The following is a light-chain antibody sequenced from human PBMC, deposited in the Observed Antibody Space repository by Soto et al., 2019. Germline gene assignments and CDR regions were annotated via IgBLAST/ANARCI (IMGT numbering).Light chain of an antibody. CDR3: AAWDESLNGLYV. CDR1: SSNIGSNT. CDR2: SNN. Sequence: QSVLTQPPSASGTPGQRVTISCSGSSSNIGSNTVNWYQQLPGTAPKLLIYSNNQRPSGVPDRFSGSKSGTSASLAISGLQSEDGTDYYCAAWDESLNGLYVFGTGTKVTVL. J-gene: IGLJ1*01. V-gene: IGLV1-44*01.